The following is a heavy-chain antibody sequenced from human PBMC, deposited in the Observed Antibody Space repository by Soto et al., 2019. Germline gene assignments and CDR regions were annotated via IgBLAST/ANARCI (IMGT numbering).Heavy chain of an antibody. CDR2: IDLSGSDI. Sequence: GGSLRLSCAASGFTFSHHYFSWIRQAPGKGLEWVSYIDLSGSDIYYADSVEGRFTISRDNAKSLVSLQMNSLKTEDTAVYYCARGHYGLDVWGQGTSVTVSS. CDR1: GFTFSHHY. J-gene: IGHJ6*02. CDR3: ARGHYGLDV. V-gene: IGHV3-11*01.